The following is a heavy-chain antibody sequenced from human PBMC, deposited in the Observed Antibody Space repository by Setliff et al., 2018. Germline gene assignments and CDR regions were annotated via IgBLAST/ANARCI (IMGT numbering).Heavy chain of an antibody. CDR2: INYSGNT. CDR3: ARRITYGNTFDF. J-gene: IGHJ4*02. D-gene: IGHD3-10*01. V-gene: IGHV4-39*07. CDR1: GDSISSSSYY. Sequence: ETLSLTCSVSGDSISSSSYYWGWIRQPPGKGLEWIGSINYSGNTHYNPSLKSRVTISVDTSKNQFSLQLTSVTAADTAVYYCARRITYGNTFDFWGQGTLVTVSS.